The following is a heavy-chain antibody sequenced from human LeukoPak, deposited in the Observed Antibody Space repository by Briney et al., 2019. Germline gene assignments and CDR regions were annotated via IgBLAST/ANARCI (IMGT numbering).Heavy chain of an antibody. CDR2: ISGSGGST. CDR1: GFTFSSYA. CDR3: AKVSSQYCSSGSRYFDS. V-gene: IGHV3-23*01. J-gene: IGHJ4*02. D-gene: IGHD2-15*01. Sequence: PGGSLRLSCAASGFTFSSYAMSWVRQAPGKGLEWVSAISGSGGSTYHADSVKGRFTISRDNSKNTLYLQMDSLRAEDTAVYYCAKVSSQYCSSGSRYFDSWGQGTLVTVSS.